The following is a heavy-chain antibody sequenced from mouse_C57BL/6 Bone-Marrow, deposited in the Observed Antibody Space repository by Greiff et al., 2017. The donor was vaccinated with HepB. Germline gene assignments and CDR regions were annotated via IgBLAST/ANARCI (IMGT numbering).Heavy chain of an antibody. CDR2: IHPNSGST. J-gene: IGHJ1*03. Sequence: QVQLQQPGAELVKPGASVKLSCKASGYTFTSYWMHWVKQRPGQGLEWIGMIHPNSGSTNYNEKFKSKATLTVDKSSSTAYMQLSSLTSEDSAVYYCAREIITTVVAADWYFDVWGTGTTVTVSS. D-gene: IGHD1-1*01. V-gene: IGHV1-64*01. CDR3: AREIITTVVAADWYFDV. CDR1: GYTFTSYW.